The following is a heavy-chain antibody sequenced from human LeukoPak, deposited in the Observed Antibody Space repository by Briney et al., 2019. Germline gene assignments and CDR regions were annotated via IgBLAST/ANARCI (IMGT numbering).Heavy chain of an antibody. V-gene: IGHV3-30*18. CDR2: ISYDGNNK. D-gene: IGHD6-6*01. CDR1: GFTFSSYG. CDR3: AKDGWQAARPSFDY. Sequence: GRSLRLSCAASGFTFSSYGMHWVRQAPGKGLEWMAVISYDGNNKYYADSVKGRFTISRDNSKNTLYLQMNSLRAGDTAVYYCAKDGWQAARPSFDYWGQGTLVTVSS. J-gene: IGHJ4*02.